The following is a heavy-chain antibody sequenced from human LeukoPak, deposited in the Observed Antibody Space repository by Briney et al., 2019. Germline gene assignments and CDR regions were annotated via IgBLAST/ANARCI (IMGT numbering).Heavy chain of an antibody. J-gene: IGHJ4*02. D-gene: IGHD2-15*01. CDR3: ARGRGGSAPYYFDY. CDR2: ISSSGSYI. CDR1: GFTFSTYN. V-gene: IGHV3-21*01. Sequence: PGGSLRLSCAASGFTFSTYNMNWVRQAPGKGLEWVSFISSSGSYIYYADSVKGRFTISRDNAKNSLYVQMNSLRAEDTAAYYCARGRGGSAPYYFDYWGQGTLVTVSS.